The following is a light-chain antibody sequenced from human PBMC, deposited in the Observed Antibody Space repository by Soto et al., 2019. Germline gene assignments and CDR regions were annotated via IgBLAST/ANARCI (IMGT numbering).Light chain of an antibody. J-gene: IGKJ4*02. CDR1: QSVSTY. CDR2: DAS. CDR3: QQRSLWPPLT. Sequence: EIVLTQSPATLSMSPGERATLSCRASQSVSTYLAWYQQKPGQAPRLLIFDASNRASGIPSRFSGSGSGTNFSLNISRLEPDDFAVYFCQQRSLWPPLTFGGGTKVEIK. V-gene: IGKV3-11*01.